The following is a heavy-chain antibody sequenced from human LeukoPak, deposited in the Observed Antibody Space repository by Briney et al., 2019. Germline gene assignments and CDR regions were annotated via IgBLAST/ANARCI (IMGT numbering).Heavy chain of an antibody. J-gene: IGHJ4*02. V-gene: IGHV3-15*07. CDR1: GFTFSNAW. CDR3: TTGFEYYDILTGYYDY. D-gene: IGHD3-9*01. Sequence: GGSLRLSCAASGFTFSNAWMNWVRQAPGKGLEWVGRIKSKTVGGTTDYAAPVKGRFTISRDDSKNTLYLQMNSLKTEDTAVYYCTTGFEYYDILTGYYDYWGQGTLVTVSS. CDR2: IKSKTVGGTT.